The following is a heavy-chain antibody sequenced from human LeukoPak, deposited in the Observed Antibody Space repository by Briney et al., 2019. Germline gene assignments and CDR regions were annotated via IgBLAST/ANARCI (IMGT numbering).Heavy chain of an antibody. CDR1: GASISSYY. CDR3: ARAPERWYSYGSYTYYYMDV. D-gene: IGHD5-18*01. CDR2: ISYSGST. Sequence: SETLSLTCTVSGASISSYYWTWIRQPPGKGLEWIGSISYSGSTNYNPSLESRVTISVDTSKNQISLKLSPVTAADTTVYYCARAPERWYSYGSYTYYYMDVWGKGTTVTVSS. V-gene: IGHV4-59*01. J-gene: IGHJ6*03.